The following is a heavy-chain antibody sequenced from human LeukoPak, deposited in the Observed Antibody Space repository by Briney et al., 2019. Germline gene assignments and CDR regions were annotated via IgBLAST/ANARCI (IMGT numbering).Heavy chain of an antibody. Sequence: ASVKVSCKASGYTFTGYYMHWERQAPGQGLEWMGWINPNSGGTNYAQKFQGRVTTTRDTSISTAYMELSRLRSDDTAVYYCAREGGVLWFGESLWFDPWGQGTLVTVSS. D-gene: IGHD3-10*01. CDR2: INPNSGGT. CDR3: AREGGVLWFGESLWFDP. V-gene: IGHV1-2*02. J-gene: IGHJ5*02. CDR1: GYTFTGYY.